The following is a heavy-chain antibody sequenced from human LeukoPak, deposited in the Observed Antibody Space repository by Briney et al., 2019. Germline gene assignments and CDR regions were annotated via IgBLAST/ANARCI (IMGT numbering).Heavy chain of an antibody. V-gene: IGHV3-30*18. CDR2: ISYDGSNK. D-gene: IGHD5-12*01. Sequence: GRSLRLSCAASGFTFSSYGMHWVRQAPGKGLEWVAVISYDGSNKYYADSVKGRFTISRDNSKNTLYLQMNSLRAEDTAVYYCAKDTSPSGYDHFDYWGQGTLVTVSS. J-gene: IGHJ4*02. CDR1: GFTFSSYG. CDR3: AKDTSPSGYDHFDY.